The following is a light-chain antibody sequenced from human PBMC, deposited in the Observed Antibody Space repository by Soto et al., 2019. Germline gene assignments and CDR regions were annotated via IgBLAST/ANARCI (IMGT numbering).Light chain of an antibody. J-gene: IGKJ1*01. V-gene: IGKV3-15*01. CDR2: GAA. CDR1: QSVGSN. Sequence: EIVMTQSPATLSLSPGERATLSCRASQSVGSNFSWYQQKPGQAPRLLIYGAATRATGIPARCSGSGSGTEFSLTISSLQAEDFAIYFCQQYNSWPPDRTFGQGTKVEIK. CDR3: QQYNSWPPDRT.